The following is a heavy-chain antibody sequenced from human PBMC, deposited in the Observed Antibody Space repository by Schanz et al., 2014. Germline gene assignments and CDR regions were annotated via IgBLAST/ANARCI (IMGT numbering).Heavy chain of an antibody. CDR1: GFTFSTYW. Sequence: EVQLVESGGGLVQPGGSLRLSCAASGFTFSTYWMHWVRQAPGKGLVWVSGMSGSGSTADYADSVKGRFTISRDNSRKTLYLQMNSLRADDTAVYFCARDYFGSGSHYVFDHWGQGTLVTVSS. D-gene: IGHD3-10*01. CDR2: MSGSGSTA. CDR3: ARDYFGSGSHYVFDH. J-gene: IGHJ4*02. V-gene: IGHV3-74*01.